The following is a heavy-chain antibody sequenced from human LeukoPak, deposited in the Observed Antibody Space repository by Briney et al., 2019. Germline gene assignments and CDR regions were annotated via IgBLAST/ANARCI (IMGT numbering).Heavy chain of an antibody. CDR3: VKGSGTNDYGMDT. CDR1: GFTFNGCG. Sequence: QTGGSLRLSCVGSGFTFNGCGMHWVRQAPGKGLEWVAVIVYDGSLQYYTESVKGRFTISRDNSKNTLFLQMNSLRAEDTAVYYCVKGSGTNDYGMDTWGQGTTVTVSS. CDR2: IVYDGSLQ. J-gene: IGHJ6*02. V-gene: IGHV3-30*18. D-gene: IGHD3-10*01.